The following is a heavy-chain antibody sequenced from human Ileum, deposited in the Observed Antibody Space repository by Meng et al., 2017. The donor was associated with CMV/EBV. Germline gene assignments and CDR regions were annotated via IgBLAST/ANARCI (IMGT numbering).Heavy chain of an antibody. J-gene: IGHJ5*01. D-gene: IGHD2-2*01. CDR1: GFTFSTSD. CDR2: VSWNGSRT. Sequence: GESLKISCAASGFTFSTSDMNWVRQAPGKGLEWVSGVSWNGSRTHYADSVKGRFIISRDTSRNFLYQQMNSLRPEDMAVYYCVRNLRYSSTSCYMGGCNWFDSWGQGTLVTVSS. CDR3: VRNLRYSSTSCYMGGCNWFDS. V-gene: IGHV3-19*01.